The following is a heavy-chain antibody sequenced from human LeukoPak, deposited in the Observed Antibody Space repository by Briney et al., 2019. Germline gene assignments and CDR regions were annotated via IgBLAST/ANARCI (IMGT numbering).Heavy chain of an antibody. CDR2: MNTNTGKA. CDR1: GYDFSIYT. CDR3: AREEGGLDV. J-gene: IGHJ6*02. Sequence: ASLNVSCKPSGYDFSIYTLNCVRQVPGQGPEWMGWMNTNTGKATYAQDFRGRFVFSFDSSVSTAYLEITSLKAADTAVYYCAREEGGLDVWGQGTTVIVSS. V-gene: IGHV7-4-1*02.